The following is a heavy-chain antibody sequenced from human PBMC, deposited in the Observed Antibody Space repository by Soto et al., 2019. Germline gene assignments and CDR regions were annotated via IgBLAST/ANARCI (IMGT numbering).Heavy chain of an antibody. CDR1: GFTFSSYG. V-gene: IGHV3-33*01. Sequence: QVQLVESGGVVVQPGRSLRLSCAASGFTFSSYGMHWVRQAPGKGLEWVAVIWYDGSNKYYADSVKGRFTISRDNSKNTLYLQMNSLRAEDTAVYYCARVYSVADGVPDYWGQGTLVTVSS. CDR2: IWYDGSNK. CDR3: ARVYSVADGVPDY. J-gene: IGHJ4*02. D-gene: IGHD1-26*01.